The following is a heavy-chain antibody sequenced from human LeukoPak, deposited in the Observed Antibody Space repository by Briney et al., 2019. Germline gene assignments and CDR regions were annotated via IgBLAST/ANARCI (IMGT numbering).Heavy chain of an antibody. V-gene: IGHV3-30*02. Sequence: GGSLRLSCAASGFTFNSYGMHWVRQAPGKGLEWVAFIQYAGSDKYYADSVKGRFTISRDNFKNTLYLQMNSLRAEDTAVYYCAKGWDVDTAIDYWGQGTLVTVSS. D-gene: IGHD5-18*01. CDR2: IQYAGSDK. CDR3: AKGWDVDTAIDY. J-gene: IGHJ4*02. CDR1: GFTFNSYG.